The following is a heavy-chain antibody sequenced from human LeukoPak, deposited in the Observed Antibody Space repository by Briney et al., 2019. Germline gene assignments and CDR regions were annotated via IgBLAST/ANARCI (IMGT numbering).Heavy chain of an antibody. J-gene: IGHJ5*02. D-gene: IGHD2-2*02. CDR2: ISSGSSYT. CDR3: AGVGVDTPRNNWFDP. CDR1: GFTFSDYY. Sequence: PGGSLRLSCAASGFTFSDYYMSWIRQAPGKGLEWVSYISSGSSYTNYADSVKGRFTISRDNAKNSLNLQMNSLRAEDTAVYYCAGVGVDTPRNNWFDPWGQGTLVTVSS. V-gene: IGHV3-11*06.